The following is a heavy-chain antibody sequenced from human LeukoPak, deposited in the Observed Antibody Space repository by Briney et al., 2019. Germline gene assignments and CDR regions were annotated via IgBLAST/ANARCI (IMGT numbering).Heavy chain of an antibody. CDR1: GYTFTSYA. D-gene: IGHD6-13*01. CDR3: ARAAAGNGGWAFPYYYYYYMDV. CDR2: INAGNGNT. V-gene: IGHV1-3*01. Sequence: GASVTVPCKASGYTFTSYAMHWVRQAPGQRLEWMGWINAGNGNTKYSQKFQGRVTSTRDTSASTAYMELSSLRSEDTAVYYCARAAAGNGGWAFPYYYYYYMDVWGKGTTVTVSS. J-gene: IGHJ6*03.